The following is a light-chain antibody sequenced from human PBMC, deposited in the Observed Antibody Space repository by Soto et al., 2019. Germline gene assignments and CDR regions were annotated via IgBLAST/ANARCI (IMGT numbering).Light chain of an antibody. CDR1: QSISDS. J-gene: IGKJ1*01. Sequence: DKEMKNSPSTQCAAVGDRLTITLRASQSISDSLAWYQQKPGKAPFLLISDASSLERGVPSRFSGSGSGTEFILTISSLQPDDFATYHCQHYGGVWTFGQGTKVDIK. CDR3: QHYGGVWT. V-gene: IGKV1-5*01. CDR2: DAS.